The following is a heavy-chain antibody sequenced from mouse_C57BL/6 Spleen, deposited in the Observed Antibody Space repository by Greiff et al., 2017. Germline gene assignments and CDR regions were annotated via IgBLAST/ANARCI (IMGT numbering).Heavy chain of an antibody. CDR3: AKRDSNYAIDY. Sequence: VMLVESGPGLVAPSQSLSITCTVSGFSFTSYGVDWVRQPPGKGLEWLGVICGGGSTNYNSALMSRLSISKDNSKSQVFLKMNNLQTDDTAMYYCAKRDSNYAIDYRGQGTSVTVSS. CDR2: ICGGGST. D-gene: IGHD2-5*01. J-gene: IGHJ4*01. CDR1: GFSFTSYG. V-gene: IGHV2-9*01.